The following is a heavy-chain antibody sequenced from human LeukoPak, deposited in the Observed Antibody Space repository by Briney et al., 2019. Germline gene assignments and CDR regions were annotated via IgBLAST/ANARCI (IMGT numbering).Heavy chain of an antibody. V-gene: IGHV4-4*07. CDR3: AGEPTSGREPTSGRPLDY. D-gene: IGHD5-12*01. CDR2: IYSSGSN. CDR1: GGSISGYF. J-gene: IGHJ4*02. Sequence: PSETLSLTCTVSGGSISGYFWSWIRQPAGKGLEWIGRIYSSGSNNYNPSLKSRVTTSLDTSKNHLSLNLSSVTAADTAVYYCAGEPTSGREPTSGRPLDYWGQGTLVTVSS.